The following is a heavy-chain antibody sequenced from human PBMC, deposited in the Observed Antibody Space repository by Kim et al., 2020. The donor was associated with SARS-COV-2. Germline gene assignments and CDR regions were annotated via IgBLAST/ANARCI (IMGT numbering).Heavy chain of an antibody. D-gene: IGHD1-26*01. Sequence: NYAQKCQERVTITRDMSTSTAYMDLSSLRSEDTAVYYCAADSGAYDAFDIWGQGTMVTVSS. J-gene: IGHJ3*02. CDR3: AADSGAYDAFDI. V-gene: IGHV1-58*01.